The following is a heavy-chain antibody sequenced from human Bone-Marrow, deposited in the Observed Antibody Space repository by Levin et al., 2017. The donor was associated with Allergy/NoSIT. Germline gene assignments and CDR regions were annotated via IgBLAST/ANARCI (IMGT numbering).Heavy chain of an antibody. CDR2: LSGNGFGT. D-gene: IGHD6-13*01. Sequence: HSGGSLRLSCAASGFTFNNYAMSWVRQAPGKGLEWVSSLSGNGFGTYYADSAKGRFTISRDNSKNTAYLQMNSLRAEDTAVYYCAKDVIAIGVARYGMDVWGQGTTVTVSS. J-gene: IGHJ6*02. CDR3: AKDVIAIGVARYGMDV. V-gene: IGHV3-23*01. CDR1: GFTFNNYA.